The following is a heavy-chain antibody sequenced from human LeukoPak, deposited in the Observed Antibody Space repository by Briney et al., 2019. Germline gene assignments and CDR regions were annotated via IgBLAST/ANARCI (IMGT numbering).Heavy chain of an antibody. V-gene: IGHV3-64*02. Sequence: GGSLRLSCAASGFTFSSYTIKWVRQAPGKGLEHVSAIISNGGSTHYTDSVKGRFSISRDNSKNTVYLQMGSLRPEDMAVYYCARVKMGATINDYYYYMDVWGRGTTVTVSS. D-gene: IGHD1-26*01. CDR2: IISNGGST. CDR3: ARVKMGATINDYYYYMDV. CDR1: GFTFSSYT. J-gene: IGHJ6*03.